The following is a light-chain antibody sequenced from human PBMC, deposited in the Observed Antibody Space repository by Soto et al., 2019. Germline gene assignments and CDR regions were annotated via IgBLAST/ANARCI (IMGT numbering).Light chain of an antibody. V-gene: IGLV3-21*04. CDR2: YDS. CDR1: NIGSKS. Sequence: SYELTQPPSVSVAPGKTARITCGGNNIGSKSVHWYQQKPGQAPVLVIYYDSDRPSGIPERFSGSNSGNTATLTISRVEAGDEDDYYCQVWYSSSDHVVFGGGTKLTVL. J-gene: IGLJ2*01. CDR3: QVWYSSSDHVV.